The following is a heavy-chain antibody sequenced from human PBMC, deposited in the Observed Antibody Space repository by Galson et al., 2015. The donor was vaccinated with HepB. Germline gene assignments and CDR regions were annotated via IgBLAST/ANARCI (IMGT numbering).Heavy chain of an antibody. D-gene: IGHD2/OR15-2a*01. CDR3: ARGIWGGYYYYYMDV. J-gene: IGHJ6*03. CDR1: GFTFSSYW. CDR2: INSDRSST. V-gene: IGHV3-74*01. Sequence: SLRLSCAASGFTFSSYWMHWVRQAPGKGLVWVSRINSDRSSTSYADSVKGRFTISRDNAKNTLYLQMNSLRAEDTAVYYCARGIWGGYYYYYMDVWGKGTTVTVSS.